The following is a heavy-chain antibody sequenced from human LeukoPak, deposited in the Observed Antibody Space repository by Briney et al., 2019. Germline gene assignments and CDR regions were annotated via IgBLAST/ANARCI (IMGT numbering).Heavy chain of an antibody. J-gene: IGHJ4*02. Sequence: GGSLRLSCAASGLTLSAYWMYWVRQGPGKGPEWVSFINNDGSDTKYADSVKGRFTISRDNAKNSLYLQMNSLRAEDTAMYYCARDPQGATGGFDYWGQGTLVTVSS. CDR2: INNDGSDT. CDR1: GLTLSAYW. V-gene: IGHV3-74*03. D-gene: IGHD1-26*01. CDR3: ARDPQGATGGFDY.